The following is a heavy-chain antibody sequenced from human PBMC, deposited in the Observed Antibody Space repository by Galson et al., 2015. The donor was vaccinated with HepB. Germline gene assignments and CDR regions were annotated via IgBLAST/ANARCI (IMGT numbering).Heavy chain of an antibody. CDR1: GGTFSSYA. Sequence: SVKVSCKASGGTFSSYAISWVRQAPGQGLEWMGGIIPIFGTANYAQKFQGRVTITADKSTSTAYMELSSLRSEDTAVYYCAREPITYCSSTSCYGSATYYYGMDVWGQGTTVTVSS. J-gene: IGHJ6*02. D-gene: IGHD2-2*01. CDR2: IIPIFGTA. CDR3: AREPITYCSSTSCYGSATYYYGMDV. V-gene: IGHV1-69*06.